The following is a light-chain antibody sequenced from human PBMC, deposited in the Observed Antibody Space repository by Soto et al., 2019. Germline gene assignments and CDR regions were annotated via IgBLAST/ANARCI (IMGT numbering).Light chain of an antibody. CDR3: AVWDDSLNAVV. CDR2: ANN. Sequence: QSVLTQPPSSSGTPGQRVTISCSGSTSNIGSNSVNWYQQLPGTAPKLLIYANNHRPSGVPDRFSGSKSGTSVSLAIGGLQSDDEAHYYCAVWDDSLNAVVFGGGTKQTVL. V-gene: IGLV1-44*01. CDR1: TSNIGSNS. J-gene: IGLJ2*01.